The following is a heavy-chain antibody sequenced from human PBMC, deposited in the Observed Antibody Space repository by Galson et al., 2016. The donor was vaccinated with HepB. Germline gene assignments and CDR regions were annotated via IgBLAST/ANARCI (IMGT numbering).Heavy chain of an antibody. CDR1: GFSFSNYA. CDR3: TRETRWYFDL. D-gene: IGHD1-26*01. V-gene: IGHV3-23*01. J-gene: IGHJ2*01. Sequence: SLRLSCAASGFSFSNYAMSWVRQAPGKGLEWVSGISDSGGNTYFADSVKGRFTISRDDAKNTLYLQMNTLRVEDTAVYYCTRETRWYFDLWGRGTLLTVSS. CDR2: ISDSGGNT.